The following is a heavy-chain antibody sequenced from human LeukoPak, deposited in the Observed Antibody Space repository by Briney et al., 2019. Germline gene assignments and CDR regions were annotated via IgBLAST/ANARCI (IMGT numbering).Heavy chain of an antibody. J-gene: IGHJ4*02. CDR2: INHSGST. V-gene: IGHV4-34*01. D-gene: IGHD2-2*01. CDR3: ARRSIVVVPAANGGFDY. CDR1: GGSFSGYY. Sequence: SETLSLTCAVYGGSFSGYYRSWIRQPPGKGLEWIGEINHSGSTNYNPSLKSRVTISVDASKNQFSLKLSSVTAADTAVYYCARRSIVVVPAANGGFDYWGQGTLVTVSS.